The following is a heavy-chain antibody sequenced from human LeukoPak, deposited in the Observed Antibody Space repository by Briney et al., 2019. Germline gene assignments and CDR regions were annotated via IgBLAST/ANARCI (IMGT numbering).Heavy chain of an antibody. V-gene: IGHV4-59*08. CDR3: ARHGAGEPRRGDAFDI. Sequence: PSETLSLTCAVSGGSISSYYWSWIRQPPGKGLEWIGYIYYSGSTNYNPSLKSRVTISVDTSKNQFSLKLSSVTAADTAVYYCARHGAGEPRRGDAFDIWGQGTMVTVSS. CDR1: GGSISSYY. J-gene: IGHJ3*02. D-gene: IGHD1-14*01. CDR2: IYYSGST.